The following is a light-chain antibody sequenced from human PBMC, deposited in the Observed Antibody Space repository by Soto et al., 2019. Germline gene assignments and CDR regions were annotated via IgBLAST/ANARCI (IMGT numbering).Light chain of an antibody. CDR2: KAS. V-gene: IGKV1-5*03. CDR1: QTISSW. Sequence: DIQMTQSPSTLSGSVGDRVTITCRASQTISSWLAWYQQKPGKAPKLLIYKASTLKSGVPSRFSSSGSGTEFTLTISSLQPDDFATYYCKHYNSYSEAFGQGTKVELK. CDR3: KHYNSYSEA. J-gene: IGKJ1*01.